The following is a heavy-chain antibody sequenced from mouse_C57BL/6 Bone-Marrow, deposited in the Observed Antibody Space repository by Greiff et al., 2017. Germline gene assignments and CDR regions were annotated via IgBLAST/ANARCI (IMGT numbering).Heavy chain of an antibody. CDR2: IYPGGGYT. V-gene: IGHV1-63*01. D-gene: IGHD3-2*02. J-gene: IGHJ3*01. Sequence: QVQLKQSGAELVRPGTSVKMSCKASGYTFTNYWIGWAKQRPGHGLEWIGDIYPGGGYTNYNEKFKGKATLTADKSSSTAYMQFSSRTSEDSAIYYCARGSSGYTFAYWRQATLVTVSA. CDR1: GYTFTNYW. CDR3: ARGSSGYTFAY.